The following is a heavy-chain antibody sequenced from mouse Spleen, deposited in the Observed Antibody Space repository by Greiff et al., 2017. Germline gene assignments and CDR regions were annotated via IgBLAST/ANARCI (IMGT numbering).Heavy chain of an antibody. D-gene: IGHD2-1*01. CDR1: GFSLTSYG. CDR2: IWSGGST. V-gene: IGHV2-2*01. Sequence: QVQLKESGPGLVQPSQSLSITCTVSGFSLTSYGVHWVRQSPGKGLEWLGVIWSGGSTDYNAAFISRLSISKDNSKSQVFFKMNSLQADDTAIYYCARNGNYVYSFDYWGQGTTLTVSS. J-gene: IGHJ2*01. CDR3: ARNGNYVYSFDY.